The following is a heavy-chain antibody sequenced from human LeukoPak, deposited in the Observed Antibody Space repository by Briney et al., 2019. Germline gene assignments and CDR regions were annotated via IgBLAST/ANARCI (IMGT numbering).Heavy chain of an antibody. CDR1: GFTVSSNY. CDR3: ASGGDYYDSSGKGDY. CDR2: IYSGGST. Sequence: SGGSLRLSCAASGFTVSSNYMSWVRQAPGKGLEWVSVIYSGGSTYYPDSVKGRFTISRDNSKNTLYLQMNSLRAEDTAVYYCASGGDYYDSSGKGDYWGQGTLVTVSS. D-gene: IGHD3-22*01. V-gene: IGHV3-53*01. J-gene: IGHJ4*02.